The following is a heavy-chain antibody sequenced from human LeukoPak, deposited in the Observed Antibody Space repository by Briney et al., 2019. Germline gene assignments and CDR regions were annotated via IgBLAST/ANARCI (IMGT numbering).Heavy chain of an antibody. CDR2: ISAYNGDT. V-gene: IGHV1-18*01. J-gene: IGHJ3*02. Sequence: ASVKVSCKASGYTFTSYGISWVRQAPGQGLEWMGWISAYNGDTNYAQKLQDRVTMTTDTSTSTAYMDLRSLRSDDTAVYYCARAMATTGTTYAFDIWGQGTMVTVSS. CDR3: ARAMATTGTTYAFDI. D-gene: IGHD1-1*01. CDR1: GYTFTSYG.